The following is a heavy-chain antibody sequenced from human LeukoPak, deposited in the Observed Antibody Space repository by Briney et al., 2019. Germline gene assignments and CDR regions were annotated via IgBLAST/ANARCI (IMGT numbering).Heavy chain of an antibody. Sequence: GRSLRLSCAASGFTFSDYGMHWVRQAPGKGLEWVAVISHDGSNKWYVNSVKGRFTISRDNPKNTLYLQMSSLRAEDTAVYYCAKGRTPYAFDIWGQGTMVTVS. CDR1: GFTFSDYG. J-gene: IGHJ3*02. CDR2: ISHDGSNK. CDR3: AKGRTPYAFDI. D-gene: IGHD2-2*01. V-gene: IGHV3-30*18.